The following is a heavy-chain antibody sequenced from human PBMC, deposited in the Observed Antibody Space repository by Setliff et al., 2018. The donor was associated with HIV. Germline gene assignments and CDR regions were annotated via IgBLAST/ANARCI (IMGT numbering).Heavy chain of an antibody. V-gene: IGHV1-69*13. J-gene: IGHJ6*03. CDR3: ARGGLLRRTVNLLDGTVDYWDYYMDV. Sequence: ASVKVSCKASGYTFTDYYIHWVRQAPGQGLEWMGGISPIFGTANYAQKFQGRVTITADESTTTTYMELNSLRSEDTAVYYCARGGLLRRTVNLLDGTVDYWDYYMDVWGTGTTVTVSS. CDR2: ISPIFGTA. D-gene: IGHD4-17*01. CDR1: GYTFTDYY.